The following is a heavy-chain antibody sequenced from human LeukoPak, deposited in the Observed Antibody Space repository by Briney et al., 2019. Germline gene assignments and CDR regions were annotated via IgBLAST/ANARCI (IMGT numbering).Heavy chain of an antibody. V-gene: IGHV2-5*02. J-gene: IGHJ5*02. CDR3: AHRDIVVVPAAFDP. CDR2: IYWDDDK. D-gene: IGHD2-2*01. Sequence: GPPLVNPTQTLTLTCTFSGFPLSTSGVGVGWIRQPPGKALEWLALIYWDDDKRYSPSLKSRLTITKDTSKNQVVLTMTNMDPVDTATYYCAHRDIVVVPAAFDPWGQGTLVTVSS. CDR1: GFPLSTSGVG.